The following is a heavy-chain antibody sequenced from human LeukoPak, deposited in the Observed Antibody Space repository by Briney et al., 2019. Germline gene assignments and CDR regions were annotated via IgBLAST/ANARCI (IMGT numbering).Heavy chain of an antibody. D-gene: IGHD1-26*01. CDR3: ADGSYHTYDY. V-gene: IGHV4-59*01. Sequence: ETLSLTCTVSGGSISSYYWCCIRHPPGKGLEWIGQIYYSGSTNYNPSLKSRVTISVNTSKNQFSLNLSSVTAADTAVYYCADGSYHTYDYWGQGTLVTVSS. CDR1: GGSISSYY. J-gene: IGHJ4*02. CDR2: IYYSGST.